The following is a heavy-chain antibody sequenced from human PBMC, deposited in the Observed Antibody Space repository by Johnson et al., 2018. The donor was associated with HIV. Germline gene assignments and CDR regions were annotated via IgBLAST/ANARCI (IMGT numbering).Heavy chain of an antibody. Sequence: QVQLVESGGGVVQPGRSLRLSCAASGFTFSSYAMHWVRQAPGKGLEWVAVISFNGSNKYYADSVKGRFTISRDNSKNTLYLQMNSLRAEDTALYYCAREGPGYSRGWYAFDIWGQGTMVTVSS. CDR2: ISFNGSNK. V-gene: IGHV3-30-3*01. CDR1: GFTFSSYA. J-gene: IGHJ3*02. D-gene: IGHD6-19*01. CDR3: AREGPGYSRGWYAFDI.